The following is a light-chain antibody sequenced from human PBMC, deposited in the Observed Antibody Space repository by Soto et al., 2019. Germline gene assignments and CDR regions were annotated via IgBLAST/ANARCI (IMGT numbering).Light chain of an antibody. Sequence: ELVLTQSPGTLSLSPGERATLSCRASQSISSNYLAWYQQKPDQAPRLLIYNVFSRATGIPDRFSGSGSGTASPFTISSLEPEDFEVYYGKKYGPWPIFGGGTKVRSN. V-gene: IGKV3-20*01. J-gene: IGKJ4*01. CDR2: NVF. CDR3: KKYGPWPI. CDR1: QSISSNY.